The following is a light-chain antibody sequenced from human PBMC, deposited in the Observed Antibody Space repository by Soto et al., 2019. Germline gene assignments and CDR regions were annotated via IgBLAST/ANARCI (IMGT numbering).Light chain of an antibody. CDR2: EVT. J-gene: IGLJ3*02. Sequence: QSVLTQPASVSGSPGQSITISCTGTSSDVGTYALVSWFQQYAGKAPKIIIYEVTRRPSGVSNRFSGSKSGNTAYLTISDLQPEDEADYYCCSYVLGNVLVLFGGGTKVTVL. CDR3: CSYVLGNVLVL. V-gene: IGLV2-23*02. CDR1: SSDVGTYAL.